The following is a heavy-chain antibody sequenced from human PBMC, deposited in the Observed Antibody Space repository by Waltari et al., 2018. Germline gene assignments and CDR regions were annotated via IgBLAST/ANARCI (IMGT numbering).Heavy chain of an antibody. CDR3: ARDGDWAFDI. D-gene: IGHD2-21*01. CDR2: TDYSGST. J-gene: IGHJ3*02. CDR1: GGSISSYY. Sequence: QLQLQESGPGLVKPSETLSLTCTVSGGSISSYYWTWIRRPPGKGLEWIGYTDYSGSTTYNPPLKSRVTISVDTSKNQFSLKLSSVTAADTAVYYCARDGDWAFDIWGQGTMVTVSS. V-gene: IGHV4-59*01.